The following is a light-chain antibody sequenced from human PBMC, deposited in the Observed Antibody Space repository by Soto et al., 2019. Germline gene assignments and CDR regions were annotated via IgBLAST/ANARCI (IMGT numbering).Light chain of an antibody. Sequence: DIQMTQSPSTLSGSVGDRFTITCRATQTIRRWFAWYQQKPGKAPKLLIYKASTLKSGVPSRFSGSGSGTEFTLTISSLQPDDFAVYYCQHRSNWPLTFGGGTKVDIK. CDR3: QHRSNWPLT. CDR2: KAS. J-gene: IGKJ4*01. CDR1: QTIRRW. V-gene: IGKV1-5*03.